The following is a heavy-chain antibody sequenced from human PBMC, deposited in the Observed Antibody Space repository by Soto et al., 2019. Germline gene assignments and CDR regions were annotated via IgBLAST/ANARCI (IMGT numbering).Heavy chain of an antibody. V-gene: IGHV3-33*01. CDR2: IWYDGSNK. D-gene: IGHD4-17*01. Sequence: GGSLRLSCAASGFTFSSYGMHWVRQAPGKGLEWVAVIWYDGSNKYYADSVKGRFTISRDNSKNTLYLQMNSLRAEDTAVYYCARDFSTVDYGDYVPFDYWGQGTLVTVSS. CDR1: GFTFSSYG. CDR3: ARDFSTVDYGDYVPFDY. J-gene: IGHJ4*02.